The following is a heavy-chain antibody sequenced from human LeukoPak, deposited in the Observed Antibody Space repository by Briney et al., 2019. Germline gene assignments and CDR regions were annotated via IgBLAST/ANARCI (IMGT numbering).Heavy chain of an antibody. CDR3: AREGTGYDFWSGYSNDAFDI. CDR2: INNGGSTT. Sequence: GGSLRLSCAASGFTFSSYAMHWVRQAPGKGLVWVSRINNGGSTTSYADSVKGRFTISRDNAKNTLYLQMNSLRAEDTAVYYCAREGTGYDFWSGYSNDAFDIWGQGTMVTVSS. J-gene: IGHJ3*02. D-gene: IGHD3-3*01. V-gene: IGHV3-74*01. CDR1: GFTFSSYA.